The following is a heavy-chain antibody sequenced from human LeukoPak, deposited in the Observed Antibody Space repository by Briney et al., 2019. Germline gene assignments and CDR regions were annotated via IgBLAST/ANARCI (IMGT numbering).Heavy chain of an antibody. CDR2: INSDGSSI. V-gene: IGHV3-74*01. D-gene: IGHD6-13*01. CDR1: GFTFSSYW. Sequence: GGSLRLSCAASGFTFSSYWMHWVRQAPGKGLVWVSRINSDGSSISNADSVKGRLTISRDNAKSTLHLQMDSLRAEDTAVYYCVRDLSGIAALWGQGTLVTVSS. J-gene: IGHJ4*02. CDR3: VRDLSGIAAL.